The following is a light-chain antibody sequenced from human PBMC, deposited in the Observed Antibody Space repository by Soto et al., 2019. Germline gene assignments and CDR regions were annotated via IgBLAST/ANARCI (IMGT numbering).Light chain of an antibody. Sequence: DIQMTQSPSILSASVGDTVNITCRASQSVSTWLAWYQQKPAKAPKVMIYKASTLQIGVPSRFSASGSGTEFTLTISSLQPDDFATYYCQQYNSYVYSFGRGTKLES. CDR2: KAS. CDR1: QSVSTW. CDR3: QQYNSYVYS. V-gene: IGKV1-5*03. J-gene: IGKJ2*03.